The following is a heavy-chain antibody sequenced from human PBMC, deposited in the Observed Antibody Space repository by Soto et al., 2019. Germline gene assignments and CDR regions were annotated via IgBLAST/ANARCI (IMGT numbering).Heavy chain of an antibody. CDR1: GGSISRYY. V-gene: IGHV4-59*01. Sequence: SETLSLTCTVSGGSISRYYWSWIRQPPGKGLEWIGYIYYSGSTNYNPSLKSRVTISVDTSKNQFSLKLSSVTAADTAVYYCARDEGYCTNGVCYPLNWFDPWGQGTLVTVS. CDR3: ARDEGYCTNGVCYPLNWFDP. CDR2: IYYSGST. D-gene: IGHD2-8*01. J-gene: IGHJ5*02.